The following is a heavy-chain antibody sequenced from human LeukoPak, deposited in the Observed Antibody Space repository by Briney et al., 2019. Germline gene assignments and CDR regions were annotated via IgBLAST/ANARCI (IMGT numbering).Heavy chain of an antibody. CDR1: GYTFTSYG. CDR2: ISAYNGNT. Sequence: ASVKVSCKASGYTFTSYGISWVRQAPGQGLEWMGWISAYNGNTNYAQNLQGRVTMTTDTSTSTAYMELRSLRSDDTAVYYCARGADIAVAGPGGMDVWGKGTTVTVSS. J-gene: IGHJ6*04. D-gene: IGHD6-19*01. CDR3: ARGADIAVAGPGGMDV. V-gene: IGHV1-18*04.